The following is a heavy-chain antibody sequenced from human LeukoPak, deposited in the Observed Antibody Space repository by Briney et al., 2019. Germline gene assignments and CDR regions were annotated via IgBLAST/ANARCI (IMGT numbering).Heavy chain of an antibody. V-gene: IGHV3-53*01. CDR3: ARGRAYYYDSSGYLDY. D-gene: IGHD3-22*01. J-gene: IGHJ4*02. Sequence: GGSLRLSCAASGFTVSGNYMSWVCQAPGKGLEWVSVIYSGGSTYYADSVKGRLTISRDNSKNTLYLQMNSLRAEDTAVYYCARGRAYYYDSSGYLDYWGQGTLVTVSS. CDR1: GFTVSGNY. CDR2: IYSGGST.